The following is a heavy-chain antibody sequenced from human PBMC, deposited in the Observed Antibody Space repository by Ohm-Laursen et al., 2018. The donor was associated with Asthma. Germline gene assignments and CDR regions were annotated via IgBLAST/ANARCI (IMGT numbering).Heavy chain of an antibody. D-gene: IGHD3-10*01. J-gene: IGHJ6*02. Sequence: ASVKVSCNASGYTFTSYDINWVRQATGQGLEWMGWMNPNSGNTGYAQKFQGRVTMTRNTSISTAYMELSSLRSEDTAVYYCARAKGVQKDYYYYGMDVWGQGTTVTVSS. CDR3: ARAKGVQKDYYYYGMDV. CDR1: GYTFTSYD. CDR2: MNPNSGNT. V-gene: IGHV1-8*01.